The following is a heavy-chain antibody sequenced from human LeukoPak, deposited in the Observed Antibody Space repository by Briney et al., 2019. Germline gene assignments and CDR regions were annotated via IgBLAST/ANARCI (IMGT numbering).Heavy chain of an antibody. J-gene: IGHJ6*04. CDR2: IIPIFGTA. CDR1: GGTFSSYA. CDR3: ARGRGNGGYDQLPLYYYYGMDV. Sequence: SVKVSCKASGGTFSSYAISWVRQAPGQGLEWMGGIIPIFGTANYAQKFQGRVTITADESTSTAYMELSSLRSEDTAVYYCARGRGNGGYDQLPLYYYYGMDVWGKGTTVTVSS. V-gene: IGHV1-69*13. D-gene: IGHD5-12*01.